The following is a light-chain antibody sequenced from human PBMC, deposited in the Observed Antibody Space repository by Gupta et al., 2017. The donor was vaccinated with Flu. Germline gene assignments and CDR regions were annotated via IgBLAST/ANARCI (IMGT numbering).Light chain of an antibody. CDR3: QQYGGSPLT. CDR1: QSVRSGY. J-gene: IGKJ1*01. Sequence: EIVLTQYPGTLSLSPGERATLSCRASQSVRSGYLAWYQQIPGQSPRLLIYGASARATSIPDRFSGSGSGTDFTLTISRLEPEDFAVYYCQQYGGSPLTFGQGTKVEIK. V-gene: IGKV3-20*01. CDR2: GAS.